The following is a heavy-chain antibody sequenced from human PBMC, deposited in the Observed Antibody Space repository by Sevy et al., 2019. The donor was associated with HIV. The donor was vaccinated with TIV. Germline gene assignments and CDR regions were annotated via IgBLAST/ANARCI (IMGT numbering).Heavy chain of an antibody. CDR2: IRYDGSNK. D-gene: IGHD3-10*01. Sequence: GGSLRLSCAASGFTFSSYGMHWVRQAPGKGLEWVAFIRYDGSNKYYADSVKGRFTISRDNSKNTLYLKMNSLRAEDTAVYYCAKVATMVQGAHYYYGMDVWGQGTTVTVSS. J-gene: IGHJ6*02. CDR3: AKVATMVQGAHYYYGMDV. V-gene: IGHV3-30*02. CDR1: GFTFSSYG.